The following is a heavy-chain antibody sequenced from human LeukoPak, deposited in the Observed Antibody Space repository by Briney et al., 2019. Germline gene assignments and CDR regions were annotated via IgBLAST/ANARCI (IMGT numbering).Heavy chain of an antibody. J-gene: IGHJ4*02. V-gene: IGHV3-7*01. Sequence: GGSLRLSCTASGFTFNRSWMNWIRQAPGKGPEWVANINPDGDGMRFVDSVKGRFTMSRDNAQSSLHLQMNSLRVEDTAFYYCAAWTDRGYSYWGQGVLVTVSS. D-gene: IGHD5-12*01. CDR3: AAWTDRGYSY. CDR1: GFTFNRSW. CDR2: INPDGDGM.